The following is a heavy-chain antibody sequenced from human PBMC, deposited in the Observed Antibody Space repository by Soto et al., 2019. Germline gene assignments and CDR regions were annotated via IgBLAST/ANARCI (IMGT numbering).Heavy chain of an antibody. V-gene: IGHV1-46*01. D-gene: IGHD2-2*03. CDR3: ARDPTPLFGYCSSTSCYPQGGWFDP. Sequence: GASVKVSCKASGYTFTSYYMHWVRQAPGQGLEWMGIINPSGGSTSYAQKFQGRVTMTRDTSTSTVYMELSSLRSEDTAVYYCARDPTPLFGYCSSTSCYPQGGWFDPWGQGTLVTVSS. CDR2: INPSGGST. CDR1: GYTFTSYY. J-gene: IGHJ5*02.